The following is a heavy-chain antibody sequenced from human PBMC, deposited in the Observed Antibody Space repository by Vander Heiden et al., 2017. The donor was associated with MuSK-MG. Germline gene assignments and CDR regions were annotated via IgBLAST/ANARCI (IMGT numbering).Heavy chain of an antibody. CDR1: GDSLISSTYY. Sequence: QLQLQESGPGLVKPSETLSLTCTVLGDSLISSTYYLGWVRQPPGKGLEWIASIYYSGSTYYNPALKSRVTISVDTSKNQFSLQLSSVPAADTAVYFCWRHACGLYPFDYWGQGTLVTVSS. CDR2: IYYSGST. V-gene: IGHV4-39*01. J-gene: IGHJ4*02. CDR3: WRHACGLYPFDY. D-gene: IGHD6-25*01.